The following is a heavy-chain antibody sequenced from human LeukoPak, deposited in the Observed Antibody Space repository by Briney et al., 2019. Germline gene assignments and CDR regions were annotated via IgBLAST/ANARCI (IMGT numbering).Heavy chain of an antibody. CDR3: AKDITMIVVVIAFDY. J-gene: IGHJ4*02. CDR2: ISYDGSNK. Sequence: GGSLRLSCAASGFTFSSYGMHWVRQAPGKGLEWVAVISYDGSNKYYADSVKGRFTISRDNSKNTLYLQMNSLRAEDTAVYYCAKDITMIVVVIAFDYWGQGTLVTVSS. CDR1: GFTFSSYG. D-gene: IGHD3-22*01. V-gene: IGHV3-30*18.